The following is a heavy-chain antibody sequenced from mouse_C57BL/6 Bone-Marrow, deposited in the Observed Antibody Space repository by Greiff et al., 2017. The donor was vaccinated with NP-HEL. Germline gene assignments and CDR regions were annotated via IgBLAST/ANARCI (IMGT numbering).Heavy chain of an antibody. D-gene: IGHD1-1*01. CDR3: ARDIMTTVVATSGYYAMDY. Sequence: VQLQQSGAELVRPGTSVKMSCKASGYTFTNYWIGWAKQRPGHGLEWIGDIYPGGGTTNYNEKFKGKATLTADKSSSTAYMQFSSLTSEDSAIYYCARDIMTTVVATSGYYAMDYWGQGTSVTVSS. J-gene: IGHJ4*01. V-gene: IGHV1-63*01. CDR1: GYTFTNYW. CDR2: IYPGGGTT.